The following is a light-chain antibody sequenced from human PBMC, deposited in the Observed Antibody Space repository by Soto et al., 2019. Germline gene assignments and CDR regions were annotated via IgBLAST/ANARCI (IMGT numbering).Light chain of an antibody. CDR2: MTS. CDR3: QQYSSYPIT. J-gene: IGKJ4*01. V-gene: IGKV1-8*01. Sequence: AIRMTQSPSSISASTGDRLTITCRASQGITNYLAWYQQKPGKAPNLLIYMTSTLQGGVPSRFSGNGSGTDFTLTISCLQSDDFATYYCQQYSSYPITFGGGTKVEIK. CDR1: QGITNY.